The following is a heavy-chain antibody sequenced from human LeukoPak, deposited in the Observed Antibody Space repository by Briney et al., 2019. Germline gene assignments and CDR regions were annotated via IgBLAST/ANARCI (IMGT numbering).Heavy chain of an antibody. D-gene: IGHD6-13*01. CDR1: GFTFSSYE. CDR3: AKGGSSWWDYFDF. CDR2: ISSSGSTI. J-gene: IGHJ4*02. V-gene: IGHV3-48*03. Sequence: GGSLRLSCAASGFTFSSYEMNWVRQAPGKGLEWVSYISSSGSTIYYADSVKGRFTISRDNSKNTLYLQMSSLRAEDTAVYYCAKGGSSWWDYFDFWGQGTLVTVSS.